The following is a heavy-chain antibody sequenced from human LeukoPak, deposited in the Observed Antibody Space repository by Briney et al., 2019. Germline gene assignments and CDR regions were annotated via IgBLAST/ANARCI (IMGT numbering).Heavy chain of an antibody. CDR1: GGSLSNYY. V-gene: IGHV4-59*01. CDR3: ARANFNFYDTSAYNI. Sequence: SETLSLTCNVSGGSLSNYYWNWIRQTPERGLEWIGYISYAGSTAYSPSLRSRVTISLDTSKNQFSLRLSSLTAADSAVYYCARANFNFYDTSAYNIWGQGTQVTVSP. J-gene: IGHJ4*02. D-gene: IGHD3-22*01. CDR2: ISYAGST.